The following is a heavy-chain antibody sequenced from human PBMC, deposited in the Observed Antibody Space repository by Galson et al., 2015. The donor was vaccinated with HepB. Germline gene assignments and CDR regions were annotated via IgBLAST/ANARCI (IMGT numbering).Heavy chain of an antibody. CDR1: GGTFSSYA. CDR3: ARDGYNSGGFDY. D-gene: IGHD5-24*01. CDR2: IIPIFGTA. Sequence: SVTVSCKASGGTFSSYAISWVRQAPGQGLEWMGGIIPIFGTANYAQKFQGRVTITADESTSTAYMELSSLRSEDTAVYYCARDGYNSGGFDYWGQGTLVTVSS. J-gene: IGHJ4*02. V-gene: IGHV1-69*13.